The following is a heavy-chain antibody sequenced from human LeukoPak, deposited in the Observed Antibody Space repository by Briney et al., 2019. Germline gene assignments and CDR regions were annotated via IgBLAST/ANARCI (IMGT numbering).Heavy chain of an antibody. CDR2: IYYSGSN. CDR3: ARHLYPHFDY. V-gene: IGHV4-39*01. J-gene: IGHJ4*02. CDR1: GGSISSSSYY. Sequence: SETLSLTCTVSGGSISSSSYYWGWIRQPPGKGLEWIGSIYYSGSNYYNPSLKSRVTISVDTSKNQFSLKLSSVTAADTAVYYCARHLYPHFDYWGQGTLVTVYS.